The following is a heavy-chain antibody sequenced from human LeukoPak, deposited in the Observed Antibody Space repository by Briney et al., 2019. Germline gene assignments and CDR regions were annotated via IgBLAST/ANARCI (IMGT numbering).Heavy chain of an antibody. D-gene: IGHD3-22*01. CDR3: ARDGGYHDSSGYYHSYYFDY. Sequence: SETLSLTCAVYGGSFSGYYWGWIRQPPGKGLEWIGEINHSGSTNYNPSLKSRVTISVDTSKNQFSLKLSSVTAADTAVYYCARDGGYHDSSGYYHSYYFDYWGQGTLVTVSS. CDR1: GGSFSGYY. J-gene: IGHJ4*02. V-gene: IGHV4-34*01. CDR2: INHSGST.